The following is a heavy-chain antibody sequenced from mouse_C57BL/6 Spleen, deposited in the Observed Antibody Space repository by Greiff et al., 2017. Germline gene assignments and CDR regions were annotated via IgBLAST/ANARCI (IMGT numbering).Heavy chain of an antibody. CDR2: ISDGGSYT. CDR1: GFTFSSYA. Sequence: EVKLVESGGGLVKPGGSLKLSCAASGFTFSSYAMSWVRQTPEKRLEWVATISDGGSYTYYPDNVKGRFTISRDNAENNLYLQMSHLKSEDTAMYYCARGPSYSNVFFDYWGQGTTLTVSS. V-gene: IGHV5-4*03. J-gene: IGHJ2*01. CDR3: ARGPSYSNVFFDY. D-gene: IGHD2-5*01.